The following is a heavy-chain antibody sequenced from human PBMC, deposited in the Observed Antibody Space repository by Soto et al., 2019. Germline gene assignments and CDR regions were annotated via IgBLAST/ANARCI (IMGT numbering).Heavy chain of an antibody. CDR2: TWFDGSKK. J-gene: IGHJ3*02. CDR1: GFTFSTYG. D-gene: IGHD2-8*01. V-gene: IGHV3-33*01. CDR3: VREGADFRMGDAFDI. Sequence: GGSLRLSCAASGFTFSTYGMHWVRQAPGKGLEWVAVTWFDGSKKNYAESVRGRFTISRDNSKNTLYLQMNILRAEDTAVYYCVREGADFRMGDAFDIWGQGTRVTVSS.